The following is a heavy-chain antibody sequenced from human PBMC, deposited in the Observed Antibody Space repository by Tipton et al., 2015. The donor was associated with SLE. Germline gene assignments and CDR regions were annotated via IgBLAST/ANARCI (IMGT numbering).Heavy chain of an antibody. CDR1: GGSISSGSYY. J-gene: IGHJ4*02. CDR3: ARDPKY. Sequence: TLSLTCTVSGGSISSGSYYWSWIRQPAGKRLEWIGRIYTSGNTYYNPFLRSRVTISADTSKNQFSLKLTSVTAADTAVYYCARDPKYWGQGTLVIVSS. CDR2: IYTSGNT. V-gene: IGHV4-61*02.